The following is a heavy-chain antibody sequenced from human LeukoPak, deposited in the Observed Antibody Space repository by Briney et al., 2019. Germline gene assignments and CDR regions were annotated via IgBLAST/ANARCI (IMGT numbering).Heavy chain of an antibody. J-gene: IGHJ3*02. Sequence: GGSLRLSCAASGFSVGTKYMNCVRQAPGKGLEWISILYSGGDTYYADSVKGRFTISRDNAKNSLYLQMNSLRAEDTAVYYCATVPYSSGWPDAFDIWGQGTMVTVSS. V-gene: IGHV3-66*01. CDR3: ATVPYSSGWPDAFDI. D-gene: IGHD6-19*01. CDR2: LYSGGDT. CDR1: GFSVGTKY.